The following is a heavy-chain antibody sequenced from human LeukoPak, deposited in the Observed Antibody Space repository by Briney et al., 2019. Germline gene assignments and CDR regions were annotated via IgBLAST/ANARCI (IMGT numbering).Heavy chain of an antibody. CDR1: GYTFTGYY. CDR2: INPNSGGT. V-gene: IGHV1-2*02. J-gene: IGHJ4*02. D-gene: IGHD2-2*01. Sequence: VASVKVSCKAFGYTFTGYYMHWVRQAPGQGLEWMGWINPNSGGTNYAQKFQGRVTMTRGTSISTAYMELSRLRSDDTAVYYCARDGGTDCSSTSCYVGYFDYWGQGTLVTVSS. CDR3: ARDGGTDCSSTSCYVGYFDY.